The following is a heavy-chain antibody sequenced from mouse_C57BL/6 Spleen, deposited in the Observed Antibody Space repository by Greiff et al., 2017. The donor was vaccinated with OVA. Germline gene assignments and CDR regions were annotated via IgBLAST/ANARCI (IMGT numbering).Heavy chain of an antibody. CDR3: ARRVYYYGSSGYFDV. CDR2: INPNNGGT. CDR1: GYTFTDYY. J-gene: IGHJ1*03. Sequence: EVQLQQSGPELVKPGASVKISCKASGYTFTDYYMNWVKQSHGKSLEWIGDINPNNGGTSYNQKFKGKATLTVDKSSSTAYMELRSLTSEDSAVYYCARRVYYYGSSGYFDVWGTGTTVTVSS. D-gene: IGHD1-1*01. V-gene: IGHV1-26*01.